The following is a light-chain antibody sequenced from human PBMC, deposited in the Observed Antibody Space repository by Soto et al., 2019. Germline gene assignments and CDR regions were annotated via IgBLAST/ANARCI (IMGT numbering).Light chain of an antibody. CDR3: QQPGRKWIR. CDR1: QSVSNNY. Sequence: IRVPSSRMPPFLSPCSIATLSCRASQSVSNNYLAWYQQKPDQAPRLLIYGASTRATGIPDRFSGSGSGTDFTLTICSLEPEDFAVYYCQQPGRKWIRFGQGSRLEIK. V-gene: IGKV3D-20*02. CDR2: GAS. J-gene: IGKJ5*01.